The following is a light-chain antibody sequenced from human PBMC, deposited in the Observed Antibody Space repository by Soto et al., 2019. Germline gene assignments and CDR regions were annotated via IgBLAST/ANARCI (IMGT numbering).Light chain of an antibody. CDR3: TSPTTSSSEA. Sequence: QSALTQPASVSGSPGQSITISCTGTNSDIGAYNYVSWYQQRPDKAPKLIIYDVNNRPSGVSYRFSGSKSGNTASLTISGLQADDEADYYCTSPTTSSSEAFGGGTKLTVL. CDR1: NSDIGAYNY. CDR2: DVN. J-gene: IGLJ2*01. V-gene: IGLV2-14*01.